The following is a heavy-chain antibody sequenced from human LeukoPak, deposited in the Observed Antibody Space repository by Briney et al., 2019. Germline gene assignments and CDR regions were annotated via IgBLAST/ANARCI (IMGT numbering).Heavy chain of an antibody. CDR2: IYTSGST. Sequence: PSQTLSLTCTVSGGSISSGSYYWSWIRQPAGKGLEWIGRIYTSGSTNYNPSLKSRVTISVDTSKNQFSLKLSSVTAADTAVYYCARGGLSGSGWYWTRFGDWFDPWGQGTLVTVSS. CDR1: GGSISSGSYY. J-gene: IGHJ5*02. D-gene: IGHD6-19*01. CDR3: ARGGLSGSGWYWTRFGDWFDP. V-gene: IGHV4-61*02.